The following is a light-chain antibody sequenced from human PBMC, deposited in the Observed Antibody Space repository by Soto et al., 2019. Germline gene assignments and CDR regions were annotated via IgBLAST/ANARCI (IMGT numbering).Light chain of an antibody. CDR1: KSISSW. CDR3: QQNYRAPGT. J-gene: IGKJ1*01. Sequence: IQRAQCDFTLSASLGDRAGIAGRGSKSISSWLAWYQQKPAKAPKLLIYDASRWESGVPSRFSGSGSGTEFTLTISSLQPDDFATYYCQQNYRAPGTFGQGTKVDIK. CDR2: DAS. V-gene: IGKV1-5*01.